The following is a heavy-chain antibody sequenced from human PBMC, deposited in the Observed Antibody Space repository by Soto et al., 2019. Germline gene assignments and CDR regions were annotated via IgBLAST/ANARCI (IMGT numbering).Heavy chain of an antibody. CDR2: INPKSGGT. Sequence: XSVKGSFKASVYSFTDYHIHWVRQAPGQGLEWLGRINPKSGGTSTAQKFQGWVTMTTDTSISTASMELTRLTSDDTAIYYCARGDSTDCSNGVCSFFYNHDMDVWGQGTTVTVSS. CDR3: ARGDSTDCSNGVCSFFYNHDMDV. D-gene: IGHD2-8*01. V-gene: IGHV1-2*04. J-gene: IGHJ6*02. CDR1: VYSFTDYH.